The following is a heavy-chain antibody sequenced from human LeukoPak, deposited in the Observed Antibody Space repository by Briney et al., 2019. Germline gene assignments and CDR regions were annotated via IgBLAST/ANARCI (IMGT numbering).Heavy chain of an antibody. CDR3: ASYIVVVPAAINWFDP. V-gene: IGHV4-31*03. CDR2: IYYSGST. CDR1: GGSISSGGYY. J-gene: IGHJ5*02. D-gene: IGHD2-2*02. Sequence: SETLSLTCTVSGGSISSGGYYWSWIRQHPGKGLEWIGYIYYSGSTYYNPSLKSRVTISVDTSKNQFSLKLSSVTAADTAAYYCASYIVVVPAAINWFDPWGQGTLVTVSS.